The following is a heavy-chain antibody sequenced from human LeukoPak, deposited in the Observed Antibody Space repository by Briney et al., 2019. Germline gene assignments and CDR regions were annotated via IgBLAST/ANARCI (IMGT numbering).Heavy chain of an antibody. V-gene: IGHV4-39*01. D-gene: IGHD3-3*01. CDR1: GGSISRSSYY. J-gene: IGHJ4*02. CDR3: ASLCDFWSGYLPCDY. CDR2: IYYSGST. Sequence: SETLSLTCTVSGGSISRSSYYWGWLRQPPGKGLEWIGSIYYSGSTYYNPSLKSRVTISVDTSKNQFSLKLSSVTAADTAVYYCASLCDFWSGYLPCDYWGQGTLVTVSS.